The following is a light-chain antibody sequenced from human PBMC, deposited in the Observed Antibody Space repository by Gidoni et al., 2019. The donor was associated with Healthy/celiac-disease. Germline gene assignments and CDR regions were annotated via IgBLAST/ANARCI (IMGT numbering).Light chain of an antibody. CDR2: DAS. Sequence: DIQMNQSPSSLSASVGDRVTITCQASQDISNYLHWYQQKPGKAPKLLIYDASNLETGVPSRFSGSGSGTDFTFTISSLQPEDIATYYCQQYDNLPRTFGQGTKLEIK. CDR1: QDISNY. CDR3: QQYDNLPRT. V-gene: IGKV1-33*01. J-gene: IGKJ2*01.